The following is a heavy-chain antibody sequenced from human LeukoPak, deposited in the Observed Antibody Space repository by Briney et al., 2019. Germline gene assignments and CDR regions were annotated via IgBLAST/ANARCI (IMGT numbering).Heavy chain of an antibody. V-gene: IGHV3-23*01. CDR3: ARGGADIVVVPAADRYYYYYMDV. Sequence: GGSLRLSCAASGFTFSSYAMSWVRQAPGKGLEWVSSVSGSGSSIYYADSVKGRFTISRDNSKNTLYLQMNSLRAEDTAVYYCARGGADIVVVPAADRYYYYYMDVWGKGTTVTVSS. D-gene: IGHD2-2*01. CDR1: GFTFSSYA. J-gene: IGHJ6*03. CDR2: VSGSGSSI.